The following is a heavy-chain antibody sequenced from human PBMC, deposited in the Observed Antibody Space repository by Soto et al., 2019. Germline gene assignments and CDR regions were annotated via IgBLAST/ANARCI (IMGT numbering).Heavy chain of an antibody. CDR2: ISGSGGST. Sequence: PGGSLRLSCAASGFTFSNYGMHWVRQAPGKGLERGAAISGSGGSTYYADSVKGRFTISRDNSKHTLYLQMNSLRAEDTAVYYCAKDQDYVLSAFDIWGQGTMVTVSS. V-gene: IGHV3-23*01. CDR1: GFTFSNYG. CDR3: AKDQDYVLSAFDI. D-gene: IGHD4-17*01. J-gene: IGHJ3*02.